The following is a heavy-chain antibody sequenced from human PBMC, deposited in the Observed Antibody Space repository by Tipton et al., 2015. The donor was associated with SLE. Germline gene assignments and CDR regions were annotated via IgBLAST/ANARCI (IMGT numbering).Heavy chain of an antibody. CDR3: AREGEDRYGDFVGY. D-gene: IGHD4-17*01. Sequence: SVKGRFTISRDNARSSLSLQMNSLRAEDTAVYYCAREGEDRYGDFVGYWGQGILVTVSS. V-gene: IGHV3-11*05. J-gene: IGHJ4*02.